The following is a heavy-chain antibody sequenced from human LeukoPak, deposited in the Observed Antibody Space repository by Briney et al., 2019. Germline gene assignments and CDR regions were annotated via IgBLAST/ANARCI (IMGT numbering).Heavy chain of an antibody. CDR3: ARFFDY. J-gene: IGHJ4*02. CDR1: GFTFSSYS. V-gene: IGHV3-48*02. Sequence: GGSLRLSCAASGFTFSSYSINCVRQAPGKGLEWVSYISGSSTTIYYADSVKGRFTISRDNAKNSVYLQMNSLRDEDTAVYFCARFFDYWGQGTLVTVSS. CDR2: ISGSSTTI.